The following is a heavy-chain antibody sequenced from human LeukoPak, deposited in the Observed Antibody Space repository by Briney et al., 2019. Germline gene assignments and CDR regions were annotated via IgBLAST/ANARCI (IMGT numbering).Heavy chain of an antibody. CDR1: GGTFSSYA. CDR3: ARAQSGSYRQAFDY. V-gene: IGHV1-69*04. CDR2: IIPILGIA. Sequence: SVKVSCKASGGTFSSYAISWVRQAPGQGLEWMGRIIPILGIANYEQKFQGRVTITADKSTSTAYMELSSLRSEDTAVYYCARAQSGSYRQAFDYWGQGTLVTVSS. J-gene: IGHJ4*02. D-gene: IGHD1-26*01.